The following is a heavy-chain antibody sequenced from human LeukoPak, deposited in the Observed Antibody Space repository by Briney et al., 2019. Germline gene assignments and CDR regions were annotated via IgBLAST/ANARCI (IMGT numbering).Heavy chain of an antibody. CDR2: MDPNSGNT. J-gene: IGHJ6*03. D-gene: IGHD1/OR15-1a*01. CDR1: GYTFTSYD. V-gene: IGHV1-8*01. CDR3: ARGVGTSGSPYYYYYYMDV. Sequence: ASVKVSRKASGYTFTSYDINWVRQATGQGLEWMGWMDPNSGNTGYAQKFQGRVTMTRNTSISTAYMELSSLRSEDTAVYYCARGVGTSGSPYYYYYYMDVWGKGTTVTVSS.